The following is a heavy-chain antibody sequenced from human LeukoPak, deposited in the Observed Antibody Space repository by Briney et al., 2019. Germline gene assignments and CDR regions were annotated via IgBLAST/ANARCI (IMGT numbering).Heavy chain of an antibody. J-gene: IGHJ4*02. CDR2: ISYDGSNK. CDR1: GFTFSSYG. D-gene: IGHD3-10*01. V-gene: IGHV3-30*18. CDR3: AKGHQRRYYGSGSYMLGFDY. Sequence: GGSLRLSCAASGFTFSSYGMHWVRQAPGKGLEWVAVISYDGSNKYYADSVKGRFTISRDNSKNTLYLQMNSLRAEDTAVYYCAKGHQRRYYGSGSYMLGFDYWGQGTLVTVSS.